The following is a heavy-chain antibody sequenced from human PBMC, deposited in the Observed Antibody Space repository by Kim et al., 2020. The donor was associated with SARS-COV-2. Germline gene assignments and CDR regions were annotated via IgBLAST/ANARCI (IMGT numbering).Heavy chain of an antibody. CDR2: INPKSGDT. D-gene: IGHD3-10*01. V-gene: IGHV1-2*02. CDR3: ATLYGSGTSDY. Sequence: ASVKVYCKAAGYTFTDYYMHWVRQAPGQGLEWMGWINPKSGDTSSAPKFQDRVTMTRDTSISTGYMELSGLRIDDTAIYYCATLYGSGTSDYWGLGTLVTVSS. CDR1: GYTFTDYY. J-gene: IGHJ4*02.